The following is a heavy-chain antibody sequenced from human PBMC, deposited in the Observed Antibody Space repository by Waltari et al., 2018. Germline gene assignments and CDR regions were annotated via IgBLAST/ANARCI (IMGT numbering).Heavy chain of an antibody. V-gene: IGHV3-33*01. CDR3: ASQSTTLFDY. D-gene: IGHD2-15*01. J-gene: IGHJ4*02. Sequence: QVQLVESGGGVVQPGRSLRLSCAASGFTFSRFGMHWVRQAPGRWREWVAVIWHEGSNEYYVDSVKGRFTISRDNSKNTLYLQMNSLRAEDSAVYYCASQSTTLFDYWGQGTLVTVSS. CDR2: IWHEGSNE. CDR1: GFTFSRFG.